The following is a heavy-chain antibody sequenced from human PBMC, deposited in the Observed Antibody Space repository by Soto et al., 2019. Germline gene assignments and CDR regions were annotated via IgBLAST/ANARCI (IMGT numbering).Heavy chain of an antibody. D-gene: IGHD3-22*01. V-gene: IGHV3-48*02. CDR2: ISGSSSII. CDR3: ARSPITTIVVAYFDY. Sequence: ESGGGLVQPGGSLRLSCEASGFTFSTYSMNWVRQAPGKGLEWVSYISGSSSIIYYADSVKGRFTISRDNAKNSLYLQMNSLRDEDTAVYYCARSPITTIVVAYFDYWGQGSRVTVSS. J-gene: IGHJ4*02. CDR1: GFTFSTYS.